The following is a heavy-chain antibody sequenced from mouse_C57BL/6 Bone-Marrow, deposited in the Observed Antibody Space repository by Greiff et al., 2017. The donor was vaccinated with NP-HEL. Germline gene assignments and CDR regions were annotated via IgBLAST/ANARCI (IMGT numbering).Heavy chain of an antibody. CDR3: ARRGPRAMDY. J-gene: IGHJ4*01. Sequence: EVQLQQSGPVLVKPGASVKMSCKASGYTFTDYYMNWVKQSHGKSLEWIGVINPYNGGTSYNQKFKGKATLTVDKSSSTAYMELNSLTSEDSAVYYCARRGPRAMDYWGQGTSVTVSS. CDR1: GYTFTDYY. V-gene: IGHV1-19*01. CDR2: INPYNGGT.